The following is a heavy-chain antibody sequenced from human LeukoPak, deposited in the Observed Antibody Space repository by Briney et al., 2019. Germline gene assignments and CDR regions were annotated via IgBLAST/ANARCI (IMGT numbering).Heavy chain of an antibody. CDR3: ATHPYCSSTSCWDY. V-gene: IGHV3-9*01. J-gene: IGHJ4*02. CDR2: ISWNSGSI. Sequence: QAGRSLRLSCAASGFTFDDYAMHWVRQAPGKGLEWVSGISWNSGSIGYADSVKGRFTISRDNAKNSLYLQMNSLRAADPALYYCATHPYCSSTSCWDYWGQGTLVTVSS. D-gene: IGHD2-2*01. CDR1: GFTFDDYA.